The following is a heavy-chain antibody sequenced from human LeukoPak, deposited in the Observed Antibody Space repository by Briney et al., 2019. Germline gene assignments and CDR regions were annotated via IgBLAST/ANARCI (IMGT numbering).Heavy chain of an antibody. V-gene: IGHV3-23*01. CDR2: ISGSGGST. CDR1: GFTFSSYA. CDR3: AKGGITMIVVVIIYYFDY. D-gene: IGHD3-22*01. Sequence: PGGSLRLSCAASGFTFSSYAMSWVRQAPGKGLEWVSAISGSGGSTYYADPVKGRFTISRDNSKNTLYLQMNSLRAEDTAVYYCAKGGITMIVVVIIYYFDYWGQGTLVTVSS. J-gene: IGHJ4*02.